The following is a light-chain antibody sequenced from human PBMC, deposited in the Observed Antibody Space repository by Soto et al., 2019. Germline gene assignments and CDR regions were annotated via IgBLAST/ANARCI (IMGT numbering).Light chain of an antibody. CDR3: QVWHSSSDHLVV. J-gene: IGLJ2*01. Sequence: SYELTQPPSVSVAPGKTARITCGGNNIGSKSVYWYQQKPGQAPVLVIYYDSDRPSGIPERFSGSNSGNTATLTINTVEAGDEADYYCQVWHSSSDHLVVFGGGTKLTVL. CDR2: YDS. CDR1: NIGSKS. V-gene: IGLV3-21*04.